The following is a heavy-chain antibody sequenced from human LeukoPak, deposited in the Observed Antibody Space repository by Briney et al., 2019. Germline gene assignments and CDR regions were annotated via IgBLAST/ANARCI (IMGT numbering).Heavy chain of an antibody. D-gene: IGHD3-9*01. Sequence: PSETLSLTCAVYGGSFSGYYWSWIRQPPGKGLEWIGEINHSGSTNYNPSLKSRVTISVDTSKNQFSLKLSSVTAADTAVYYCARDPGGDILTGHGFDIWGQGTMVTVSS. CDR1: GGSFSGYY. V-gene: IGHV4-34*01. CDR2: INHSGST. J-gene: IGHJ3*02. CDR3: ARDPGGDILTGHGFDI.